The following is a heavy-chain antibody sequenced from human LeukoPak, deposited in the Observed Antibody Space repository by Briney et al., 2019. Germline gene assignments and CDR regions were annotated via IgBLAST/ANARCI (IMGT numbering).Heavy chain of an antibody. CDR2: INHSGST. V-gene: IGHV4-34*01. J-gene: IGHJ4*02. D-gene: IGHD3-3*01. Sequence: SETLSLTCAVYNGSFSGHYWTWICQPPGKGLEWIGEINHSGSTNYSPSLKSRVTMSVDTSKNQFSLRLSSVTAADTAVYYCGRYDHPVITPIDSWGQGTLVTVSS. CDR3: GRYDHPVITPIDS. CDR1: NGSFSGHY.